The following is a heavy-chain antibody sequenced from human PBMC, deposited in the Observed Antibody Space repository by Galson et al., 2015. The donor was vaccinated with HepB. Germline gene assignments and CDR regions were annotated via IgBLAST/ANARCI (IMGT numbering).Heavy chain of an antibody. Sequence: SLRLSCAASGFIFSRYTMYWVRQAPGKGLEWMAIISSDGSDKYYADSVKGRFTISRDNSKNTLYLQMNSLGAEDTAVYFCARDFHRGSSWYYFDFWGQGTLVTVSS. CDR2: ISSDGSDK. CDR3: ARDFHRGSSWYYFDF. D-gene: IGHD6-13*01. J-gene: IGHJ4*02. V-gene: IGHV3-30*04. CDR1: GFIFSRYT.